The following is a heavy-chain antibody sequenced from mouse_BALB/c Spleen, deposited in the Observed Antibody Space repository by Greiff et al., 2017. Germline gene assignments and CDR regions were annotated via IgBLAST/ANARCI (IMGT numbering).Heavy chain of an antibody. Sequence: LQQPGSELVRPGASVKLSCKASGYTFTSYWMHWVKQRPGQGLEWIGNIYPGSGSTNYDEKFKGKATLTSDKSSSTAYMELSSLTSEDSAVYYCARDYYGSSHYWGQGTTLTVSS. J-gene: IGHJ2*01. CDR3: ARDYYGSSHY. V-gene: IGHV1S22*01. CDR1: GYTFTSYW. CDR2: IYPGSGST. D-gene: IGHD1-1*01.